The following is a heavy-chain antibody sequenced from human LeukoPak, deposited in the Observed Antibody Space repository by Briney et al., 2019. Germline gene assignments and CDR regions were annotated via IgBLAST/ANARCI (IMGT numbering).Heavy chain of an antibody. D-gene: IGHD3/OR15-3a*01. V-gene: IGHV4-61*01. CDR3: ARAGTGYYSFLFDY. J-gene: IGHJ4*02. Sequence: SETLSLTCTVSGGSVSSGSYYWSWIRQPPGKGLEWIGYIYYSGSTNYNPSLKSRVTISVDTSKNQFSLKLSSVTAADTALYYCARAGTGYYSFLFDYWGQGTLVTVSS. CDR2: IYYSGST. CDR1: GGSVSSGSYY.